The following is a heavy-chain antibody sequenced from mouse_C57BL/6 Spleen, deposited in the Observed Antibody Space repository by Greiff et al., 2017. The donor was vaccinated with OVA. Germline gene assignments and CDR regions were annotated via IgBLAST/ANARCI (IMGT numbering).Heavy chain of an antibody. Sequence: EVMLVESGGGLVKPGGSLKLSCAASGFTFSDYGMHWVRQAPEKGLEWVAYISSGSSTIYYADTVKGRFTISRDNANNTLFLQMTSLRSEDTAMYYCARPAFITTVVDAMDYWGQGTSVTVSS. J-gene: IGHJ4*01. CDR2: ISSGSSTI. D-gene: IGHD1-1*01. CDR1: GFTFSDYG. V-gene: IGHV5-17*01. CDR3: ARPAFITTVVDAMDY.